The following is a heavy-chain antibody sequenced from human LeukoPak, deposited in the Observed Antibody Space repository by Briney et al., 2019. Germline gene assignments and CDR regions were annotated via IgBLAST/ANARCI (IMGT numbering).Heavy chain of an antibody. V-gene: IGHV3-74*01. CDR2: INSDGSST. CDR3: AGPLTAIDS. J-gene: IGHJ4*02. D-gene: IGHD2-21*02. CDR1: GFTFSTYW. Sequence: GGSLRLSCAASGFTFSTYWMHWVRQAPGKGLVWVSHINSDGSSTNYADSVKGRFTISRDNAKHTLYLQMNSLRAEDTAVYCCAGPLTAIDSWGQGTLVTVSS.